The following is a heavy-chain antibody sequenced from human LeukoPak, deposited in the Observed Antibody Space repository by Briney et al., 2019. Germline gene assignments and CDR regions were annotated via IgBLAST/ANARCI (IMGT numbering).Heavy chain of an antibody. Sequence: GGSLRLSCAASGFTFSSYSMNWVRQAPGKGLEWVSYISSSSSTIYYADSVKGRFTISRDNAKNSLYLQMNSLRAEDTAVYYCARDLGGVLWAYGMDVWGQGTTVTVSS. CDR1: GFTFSSYS. CDR3: ARDLGGVLWAYGMDV. J-gene: IGHJ6*02. CDR2: ISSSSSTI. D-gene: IGHD3-10*01. V-gene: IGHV3-48*04.